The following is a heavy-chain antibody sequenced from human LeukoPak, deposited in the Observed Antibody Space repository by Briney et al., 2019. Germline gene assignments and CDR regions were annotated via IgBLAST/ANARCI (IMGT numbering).Heavy chain of an antibody. D-gene: IGHD1-26*01. CDR1: GGTLLSHT. Sequence: SVKVSCKTSGGTLLSHTFSWVRQAPGQGLEWMGKITPVINTANYAQTFQGRVSIYADKSTTTVYMDLSGLRPDDTAVYYCTRVNLRGSNYNWFDPWGQGTRVTVPS. CDR3: TRVNLRGSNYNWFDP. J-gene: IGHJ5*02. CDR2: ITPVINTA. V-gene: IGHV1-69*08.